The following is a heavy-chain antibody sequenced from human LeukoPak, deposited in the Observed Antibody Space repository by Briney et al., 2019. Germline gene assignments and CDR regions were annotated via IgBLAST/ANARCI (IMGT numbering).Heavy chain of an antibody. CDR1: GGSFSGYY. D-gene: IGHD6-19*01. CDR3: ARGPLVVAGIAYYFDY. V-gene: IGHV4-34*01. Sequence: RPSETLSLTCAVYGGSFSGYYWSWIRQPPGKGLEWIGEINYSGSTNYNPSLKSRVTISVDTSKNQFSLKLSSVTAADTAVYYCARGPLVVAGIAYYFDYWGQGTLVTVSS. J-gene: IGHJ4*02. CDR2: INYSGST.